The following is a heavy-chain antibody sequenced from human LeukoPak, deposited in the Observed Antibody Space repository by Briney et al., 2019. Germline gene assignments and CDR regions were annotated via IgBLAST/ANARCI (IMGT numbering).Heavy chain of an antibody. V-gene: IGHV4-38-2*02. CDR1: GYSISSGYY. CDR3: ASPAAMSYYYMDV. J-gene: IGHJ6*03. D-gene: IGHD2-2*01. Sequence: SETLSLTCSVSGYSISSGYYWGWIRQAPGKGLEWVGTIYHTGTTYYNPFLKSRVTISVHTSTNQFSLRLNSVTAADTAVYYCASPAAMSYYYMDVWGKGTTVTVSS. CDR2: IYHTGTT.